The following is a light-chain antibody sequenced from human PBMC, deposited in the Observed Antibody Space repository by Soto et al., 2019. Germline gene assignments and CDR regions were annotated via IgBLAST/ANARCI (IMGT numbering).Light chain of an antibody. Sequence: QSVLTQPPSVSAAPGQRVTISCSGSNSNIGDASVAWYQQLPGTAPKLLIYDNHKRPSGIPDRFSGAKSGTSATLDITGLQTGDEADYSCGTWDRSLNAEVFGGGTQLTVL. V-gene: IGLV1-51*01. J-gene: IGLJ7*01. CDR2: DNH. CDR3: GTWDRSLNAEV. CDR1: NSNIGDAS.